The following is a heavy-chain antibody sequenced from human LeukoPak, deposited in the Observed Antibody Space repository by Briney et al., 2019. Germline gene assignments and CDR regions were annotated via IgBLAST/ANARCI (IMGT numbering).Heavy chain of an antibody. CDR3: ARANYLRNGMDV. CDR2: ISYDGSNK. Sequence: PGGSLGLSCAASGFTFSSYAMHWVRQAPGKGLEWVAVISYDGSNKYYADSVKGRFTISRDNSENTLYLQMNSLRAEDTAVYYCARANYLRNGMDVWGQGTTVTVSS. CDR1: GFTFSSYA. D-gene: IGHD4/OR15-4a*01. J-gene: IGHJ6*02. V-gene: IGHV3-30-3*01.